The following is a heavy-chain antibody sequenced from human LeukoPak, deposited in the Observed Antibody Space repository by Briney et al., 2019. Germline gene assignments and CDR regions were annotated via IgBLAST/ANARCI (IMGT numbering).Heavy chain of an antibody. D-gene: IGHD6-6*01. V-gene: IGHV3-9*01. CDR2: ISWNSGSI. J-gene: IGHJ4*02. CDR3: ARGGYEYSSEFDY. Sequence: GGSLRLSCAASGFTFDDYAMHWVRQAPGKGLEWVSGISWNSGSIGYADSVKGRFTISRDNAKNSLYLQMNSLRAGDTAVYYCARGGYEYSSEFDYWGQGTLVTVSS. CDR1: GFTFDDYA.